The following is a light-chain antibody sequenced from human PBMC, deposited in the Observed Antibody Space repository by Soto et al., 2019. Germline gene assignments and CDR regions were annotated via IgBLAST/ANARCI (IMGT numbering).Light chain of an antibody. CDR3: QTWGTGIVV. J-gene: IGLJ2*01. CDR2: VYSDGSH. Sequence: QLVLTQSPSASASLGASVKLTCTLSSGHSSNAIAWHQQQPEKGPRYLMKVYSDGSHSKGDEIPDRFSGSSSGAERYLTISSLQSEDEADYYCQTWGTGIVVFGGGTKLTVL. V-gene: IGLV4-69*01. CDR1: SGHSSNA.